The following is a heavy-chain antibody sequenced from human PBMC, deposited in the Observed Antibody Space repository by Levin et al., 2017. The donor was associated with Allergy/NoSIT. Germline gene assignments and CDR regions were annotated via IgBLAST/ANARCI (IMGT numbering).Heavy chain of an antibody. CDR3: AIYSYGSFDF. J-gene: IGHJ3*01. D-gene: IGHD5-18*01. Sequence: GESLKISCAASGFTFIDYYMSWIRQAPGKGLEWVSVIYAGGNTYYADSVKGRFTISRDNSKNTLYLQMNSLRVEDTAMYYCAIYSYGSFDFWGQGTMVTVSS. V-gene: IGHV3-53*01. CDR2: IYAGGNT. CDR1: GFTFIDYY.